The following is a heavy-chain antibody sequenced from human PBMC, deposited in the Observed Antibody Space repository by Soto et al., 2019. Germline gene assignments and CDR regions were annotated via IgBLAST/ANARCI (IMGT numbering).Heavy chain of an antibody. CDR1: GFTFSSYA. CDR2: ISYDGSNK. V-gene: IGHV3-30-3*01. D-gene: IGHD1-20*01. J-gene: IGHJ4*02. Sequence: QVQLVESGGGVVQPGRSLRLSCAASGFTFSSYAMHWVRQAPGKGLEGVALISYDGSNKYYADSVKGRFTISRDNSKNTLYLKMDSRRVEDTAVYYCAREPYNTWPFDYWGQGTLVTVSS. CDR3: AREPYNTWPFDY.